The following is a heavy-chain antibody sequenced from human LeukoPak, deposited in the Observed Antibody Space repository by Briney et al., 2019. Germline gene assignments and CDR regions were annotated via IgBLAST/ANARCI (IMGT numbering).Heavy chain of an antibody. J-gene: IGHJ4*02. CDR1: GFTFSSYA. D-gene: IGHD2-2*01. Sequence: GGSLRLSCAASGFTFSSYAMSWVRQAPGKGLEWVSAISGSGGSTYYADSVKGRFTISRDNSKNTLYLQMNGLRAEDTAVYYCAKVKGIVVVPAAMDVPTLHFDYWGQGTLVTVST. V-gene: IGHV3-23*01. CDR2: ISGSGGST. CDR3: AKVKGIVVVPAAMDVPTLHFDY.